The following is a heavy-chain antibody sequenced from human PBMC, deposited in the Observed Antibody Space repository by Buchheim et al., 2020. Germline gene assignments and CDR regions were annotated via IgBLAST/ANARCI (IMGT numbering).Heavy chain of an antibody. J-gene: IGHJ6*02. CDR1: GFTFSSYG. V-gene: IGHV3-33*01. CDR3: ARDLNDSSDYYYYYGMDV. CDR2: IWYDGSNK. D-gene: IGHD1-1*01. Sequence: QVQLVESGGGVVQPGRSLRLSCAASGFTFSSYGMHWVRQAPGKGLEWVAVIWYDGSNKYYADSVKGRFTISRDNSKNTLYLQMNSLRAEDTAVYYCARDLNDSSDYYYYYGMDVWGQGTT.